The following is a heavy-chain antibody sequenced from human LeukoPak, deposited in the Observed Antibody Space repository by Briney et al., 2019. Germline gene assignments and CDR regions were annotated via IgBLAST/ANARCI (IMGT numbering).Heavy chain of an antibody. CDR1: GGSISNYY. CDR2: IYHSGST. V-gene: IGHV4-59*12. J-gene: IGHJ4*02. CDR3: ARDPGLEWLLAFDY. D-gene: IGHD3-3*01. Sequence: PSETLSLTCTVSGGSISNYYWSWIRQPPGKGLEWIGYIYHSGSTYYNPSLKSRVTISVDRSKNQFSLKLSSVTAADTAVYYCARDPGLEWLLAFDYWGQGTLVTVSS.